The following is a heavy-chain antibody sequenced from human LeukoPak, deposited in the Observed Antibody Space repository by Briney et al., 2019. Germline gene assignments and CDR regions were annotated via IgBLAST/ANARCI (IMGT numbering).Heavy chain of an antibody. J-gene: IGHJ4*02. V-gene: IGHV4-61*01. CDR3: ARDYGDYFDY. Sequence: PSETLSLTCTVSGGSISSSSYYWGWIRQPPGKGLEWIGYIYYSGSTNYNPSLKSRVIISVDTSKNQFSLKLSSVAAADTAVYYCARDYGDYFDYWGQGTLVTVSS. CDR2: IYYSGST. D-gene: IGHD4-17*01. CDR1: GGSISSSSYY.